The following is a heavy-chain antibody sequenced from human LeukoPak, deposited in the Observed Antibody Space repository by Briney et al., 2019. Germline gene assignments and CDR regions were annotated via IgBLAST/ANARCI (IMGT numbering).Heavy chain of an antibody. D-gene: IGHD3-3*01. CDR3: ARDPSIFGVVTYYYYMDV. CDR2: ISSSSSTI. V-gene: IGHV3-48*01. Sequence: GGSLRLSCAASGFTFSSYSMNWVRQAPGQGLEWVSYISSSSSTIYYADSVKGRFTISRDNAKNSLYLQMNSLRAEDTAVYYCARDPSIFGVVTYYYYMDVWGKGTTVTVSS. J-gene: IGHJ6*03. CDR1: GFTFSSYS.